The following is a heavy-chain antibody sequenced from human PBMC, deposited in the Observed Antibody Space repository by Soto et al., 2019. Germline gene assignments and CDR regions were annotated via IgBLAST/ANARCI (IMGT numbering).Heavy chain of an antibody. CDR1: GGSMSGYY. Sequence: KPSETLSLTCRVSGGSMSGYYWSWIRQAPGRGLEWIGYVYYTGSTNYNPSLQSRVTISVDTSNKQFSLSLRLVTAADTAVCFCARSIAVPSSHIDHWGQGIRVTVSS. CDR2: VYYTGST. J-gene: IGHJ4*02. D-gene: IGHD6-6*01. V-gene: IGHV4-59*01. CDR3: ARSIAVPSSHIDH.